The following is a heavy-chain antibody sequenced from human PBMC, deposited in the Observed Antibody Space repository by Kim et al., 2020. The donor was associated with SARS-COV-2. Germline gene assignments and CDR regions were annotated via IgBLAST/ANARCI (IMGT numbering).Heavy chain of an antibody. CDR3: ARDRVATMYYYYGRDV. CDR2: ISSSGSTI. Sequence: GGSLRLSCAASGFTFSSYEMNWVRQAPGKGLEWVSYISSSGSTIYYADSVKGRFTISRDNAKNSLYLQMNSLRAEDTTVYYCARDRVATMYYYYGRDVWGQCTTVTVSS. J-gene: IGHJ6*02. D-gene: IGHD5-12*01. V-gene: IGHV3-48*03. CDR1: GFTFSSYE.